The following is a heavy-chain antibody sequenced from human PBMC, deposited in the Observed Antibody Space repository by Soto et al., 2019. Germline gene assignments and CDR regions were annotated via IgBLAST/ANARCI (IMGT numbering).Heavy chain of an antibody. Sequence: SVKVSCKASGGTFSSYAISWVRQAPGQGLEWMGGIIPIFGTANYAQKFQGRVTITADESTSTAYMELSSLRSEDTAVYYCARAPSIAAPEYYYYYYGMDVWGQGTTVTVSS. J-gene: IGHJ6*02. CDR3: ARAPSIAAPEYYYYYYGMDV. CDR1: GGTFSSYA. V-gene: IGHV1-69*13. CDR2: IIPIFGTA. D-gene: IGHD6-6*01.